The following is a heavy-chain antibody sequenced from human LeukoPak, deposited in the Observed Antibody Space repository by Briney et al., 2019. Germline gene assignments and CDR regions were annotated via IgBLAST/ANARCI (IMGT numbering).Heavy chain of an antibody. D-gene: IGHD1-26*01. J-gene: IGHJ5*02. Sequence: PGGSLRLSCAASGLTFSSYGMHWVRQAPGKGLEWVAFIRYDGSNKYYAASVKGRFTISRDNSKNTLNLQMNSLRAEDTAVYYCAKDYEPLVGVHRWGDWFDPWGQGTLVTVSS. CDR2: IRYDGSNK. CDR1: GLTFSSYG. V-gene: IGHV3-30*02. CDR3: AKDYEPLVGVHRWGDWFDP.